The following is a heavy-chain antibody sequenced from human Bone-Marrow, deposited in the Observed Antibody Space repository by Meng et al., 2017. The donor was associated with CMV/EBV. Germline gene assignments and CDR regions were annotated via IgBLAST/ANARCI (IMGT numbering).Heavy chain of an antibody. D-gene: IGHD2-2*02. CDR2: MNPNSGNT. V-gene: IGHV1-8*03. CDR1: GYTFTSYD. CDR3: ARRGVFCSSTSCYTSGNWFDP. Sequence: ASVKVSCKASGYTFTSYDINWVRQATGQGLEWMGWMNPNSGNTGYAQKFQGRVTITRNTSISTAYMELSSLRSEDTAVYYCARRGVFCSSTSCYTSGNWFDPWGRGTLVTVSS. J-gene: IGHJ5*02.